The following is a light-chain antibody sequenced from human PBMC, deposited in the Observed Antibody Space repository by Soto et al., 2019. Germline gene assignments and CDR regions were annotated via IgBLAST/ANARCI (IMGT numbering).Light chain of an antibody. CDR1: QGISSY. CDR3: QQLKTYPLT. J-gene: IGKJ4*01. V-gene: IGKV1-9*01. CDR2: AAS. Sequence: DIQLTQSPSFLSASVGDRVTITCRASQGISSYLAWYQQRPGKAPKLLIYAASTLQSGVPSRFSGSGSGTDFTLAISSLQPEDFATYYCQQLKTYPLTVGGGTKVEIK.